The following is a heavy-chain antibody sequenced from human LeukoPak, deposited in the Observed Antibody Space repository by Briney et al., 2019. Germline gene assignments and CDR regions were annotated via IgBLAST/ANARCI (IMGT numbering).Heavy chain of an antibody. CDR1: GFTFSNYA. V-gene: IGHV3-23*01. D-gene: IGHD6-6*01. Sequence: GGSLRLSCAASGFTFSNYAMNWVRQAPGKGLEWVSTFSGSGGNTYYADSVKGRFTISRDDSKNTLYLQVDSLRAEDTAVYYCAGDLGIAARPVFDQWGQGTLVTVSS. CDR3: AGDLGIAARPVFDQ. CDR2: FSGSGGNT. J-gene: IGHJ4*02.